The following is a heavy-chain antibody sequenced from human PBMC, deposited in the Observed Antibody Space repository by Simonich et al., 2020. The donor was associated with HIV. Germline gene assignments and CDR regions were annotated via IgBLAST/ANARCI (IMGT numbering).Heavy chain of an antibody. Sequence: QVQLQESGPGLVKPSGTLSLTCTVSGGSITITNWWSWVRQPPGKVLEWLGQICYSGNTNYNPSLKSRVTISLDKSKIQFSLKLRSVTAADTALYYCARGYSGSRTSGYYSGLDLWGQGIAVTVSS. D-gene: IGHD3-10*01. V-gene: IGHV4-4*02. CDR2: ICYSGNT. CDR3: ARGYSGSRTSGYYSGLDL. J-gene: IGHJ6*02. CDR1: GGSITITNW.